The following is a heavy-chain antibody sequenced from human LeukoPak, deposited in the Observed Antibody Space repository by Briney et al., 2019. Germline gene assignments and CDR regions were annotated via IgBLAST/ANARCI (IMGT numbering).Heavy chain of an antibody. CDR1: GFTFSHYY. J-gene: IGHJ4*02. V-gene: IGHV3-11*06. D-gene: IGHD1-26*01. CDR3: ARTSGSYSFDY. CDR2: ITSSDSYT. Sequence: PGGSLRLSCAASGFTFSHYYMSWIRQAPGKGLEWTSYITSSDSYTKYADSVQGRFTTSRDNAQNSLYLQMNSLRAEDTAVYYCARTSGSYSFDYWGQGTLVTVSS.